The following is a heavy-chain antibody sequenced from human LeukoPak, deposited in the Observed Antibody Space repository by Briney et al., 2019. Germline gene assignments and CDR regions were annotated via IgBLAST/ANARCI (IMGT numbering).Heavy chain of an antibody. D-gene: IGHD1-26*01. CDR3: ARGSGATSVDY. CDR2: ISSSGSTI. V-gene: IGHV3-11*01. CDR1: GGSFSGYY. Sequence: LSLTCAVYGGSFSGYYMSWIRQAPGKGLEWVSYISSSGSTIYYADSVKGRFTISRDNAKNSLYLQMNSLRAEDTAVYYCARGSGATSVDYWGQGTLVTVSS. J-gene: IGHJ4*02.